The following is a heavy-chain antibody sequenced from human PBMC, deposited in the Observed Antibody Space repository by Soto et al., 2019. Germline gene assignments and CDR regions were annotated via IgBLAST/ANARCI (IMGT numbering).Heavy chain of an antibody. V-gene: IGHV3-43*01. CDR3: AKESIAARPRSRISAGMDV. D-gene: IGHD6-6*01. CDR1: GFSFDDYS. CDR2: ISWDGGST. Sequence: GGSLRLSCAASGFSFDDYSMHWVRQAPGKGLEWVSLISWDGGSTYCADSVKGRFTISRDNSKNSLYLQMNSLRTEDTALYYYAKESIAARPRSRISAGMDVWGQGTTVTVSS. J-gene: IGHJ6*02.